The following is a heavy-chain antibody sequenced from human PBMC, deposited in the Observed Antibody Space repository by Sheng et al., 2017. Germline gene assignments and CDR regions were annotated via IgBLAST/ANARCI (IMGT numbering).Heavy chain of an antibody. J-gene: IGHJ4*02. CDR2: INHSGST. Sequence: QVQLQQWGAGLLKPSETLSLTCAVYGGSFSGYYWSWIRQPPGKGLEWIGEINHSGSTNYNPSLKSRVTISVDTSKNQFSLKLSSVTAADTAVYYCARGHHGGVGAGYISGMGTTWGQGTLGHRLL. CDR1: GGSFSGYY. D-gene: IGHD1-26*01. V-gene: IGHV4-34*01. CDR3: ARGHHGGVGAGYISGMGTT.